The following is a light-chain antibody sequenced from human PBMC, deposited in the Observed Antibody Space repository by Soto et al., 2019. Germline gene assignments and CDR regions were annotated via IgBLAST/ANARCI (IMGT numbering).Light chain of an antibody. CDR2: DVS. CDR3: CSFAGSSTFEV. CDR1: SSDIGSYNY. J-gene: IGLJ1*01. Sequence: QSALTQPASVSGSPGQSITISCTGTSSDIGSYNYVSWYQQHPGKAPKLIIYDVSNRPSGVSDRFSGSKSGNTASLTISGLQAEDEADYYCCSFAGSSTFEVFGTGTKLTVL. V-gene: IGLV2-23*02.